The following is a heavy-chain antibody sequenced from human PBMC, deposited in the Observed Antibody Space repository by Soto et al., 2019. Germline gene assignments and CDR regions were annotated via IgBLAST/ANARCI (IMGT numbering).Heavy chain of an antibody. D-gene: IGHD6-19*01. CDR3: ARGGGWYVWFDP. Sequence: ASVKVSCKASGYTFTGYAMHWVRQAPGQGLEWMGWINPNSGGTNYAQKFQGWVTMTRDTSISTAYMELSRLRSEDTAVYYCARGGGWYVWFDPWGQGTLVTVSS. CDR1: GYTFTGYA. V-gene: IGHV1-2*04. CDR2: INPNSGGT. J-gene: IGHJ5*02.